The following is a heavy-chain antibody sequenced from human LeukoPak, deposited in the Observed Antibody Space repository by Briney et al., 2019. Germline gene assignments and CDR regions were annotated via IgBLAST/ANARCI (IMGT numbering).Heavy chain of an antibody. J-gene: IGHJ4*02. D-gene: IGHD3-9*01. CDR3: ARDLDWILFVY. CDR2: IRPEGTTT. CDR1: GFTFSTYW. V-gene: IGHV3-74*03. Sequence: GGSLRLSCAASGFTFSTYWMHWVRQAPGKGLVWVARIRPEGTTTAYADSVKGRFTISRDNAKNTLFLQMNSLSAEDTAVYYCARDLDWILFVYWGQGTLVTVSS.